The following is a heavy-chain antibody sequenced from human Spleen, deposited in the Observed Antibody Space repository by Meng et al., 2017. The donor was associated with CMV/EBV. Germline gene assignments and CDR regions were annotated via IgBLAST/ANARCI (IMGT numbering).Heavy chain of an antibody. V-gene: IGHV1-2*06. J-gene: IGHJ4*02. CDR3: AREGDFTGPSGY. CDR2: INPNSGVT. D-gene: IGHD2-21*01. CDR1: GYTFSDYG. Sequence: QVQLVQSGAEVTQPGASVEVSCKASGYTFSDYGINWVRQAPGQGLEWMGRINPNSGVTNYAQNFQGRVTMTRDTSISTAYMELTRLRSDDTAMYYCAREGDFTGPSGYWGQGTLVTVSS.